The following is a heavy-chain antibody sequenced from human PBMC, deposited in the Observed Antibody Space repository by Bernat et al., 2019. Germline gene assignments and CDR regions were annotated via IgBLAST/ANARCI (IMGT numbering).Heavy chain of an antibody. D-gene: IGHD4-17*01. CDR2: IYYSGST. V-gene: IGHV4-59*01. J-gene: IGHJ5*02. CDR3: ARSDYGDPFGRFDA. Sequence: QVHLQQWGAGLVKPSETLSLTCTVSGGSISSYYWSWIRQPPGKGLEWIGYIYYSGSTNYNPSLKSRVTISVDTSKNQFSLKLSSVTAADTAVYYCARSDYGDPFGRFDAWGQGTLVTVSS. CDR1: GGSISSYY.